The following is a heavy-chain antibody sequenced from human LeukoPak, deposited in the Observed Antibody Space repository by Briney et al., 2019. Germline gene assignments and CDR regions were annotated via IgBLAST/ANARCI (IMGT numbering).Heavy chain of an antibody. CDR1: GYTFTTYG. V-gene: IGHV1-18*01. J-gene: IGHJ3*02. CDR2: ISAYNGNT. CDR3: ARGLRIAAAGYDAFDI. D-gene: IGHD6-13*01. Sequence: ASVKVSCKASGYTFTTYGISWVRQAPGQGLEWMGWISAYNGNTNFAQKFQGRVTMTTDTSTTTAYMELRNLRSDDTAVYYCARGLRIAAAGYDAFDIWGQGTMVTVSS.